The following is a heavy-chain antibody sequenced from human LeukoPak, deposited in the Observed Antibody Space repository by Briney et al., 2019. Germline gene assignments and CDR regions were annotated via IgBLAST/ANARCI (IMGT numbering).Heavy chain of an antibody. D-gene: IGHD6-19*01. V-gene: IGHV1-8*01. CDR2: MNPNSGTT. Sequence: GAAVLVSCKASGYTFTSYDINWVRQATGQGREGMGWMNPNSGTTGYAQKFQGRVTITRNTSISTAYMLLRRLRSRDTAVYYCSRAYSSGLDYWGQGTLVTVSS. CDR1: GYTFTSYD. CDR3: SRAYSSGLDY. J-gene: IGHJ4*02.